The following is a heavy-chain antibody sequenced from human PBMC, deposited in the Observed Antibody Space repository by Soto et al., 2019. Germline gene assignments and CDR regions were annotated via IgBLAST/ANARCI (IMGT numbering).Heavy chain of an antibody. CDR2: IYSGGST. V-gene: IGHV3-53*01. Sequence: PGGSLRLSCAASGFTVSSNYMSWVRQAPGKGLEWVSVIYSGGSTYYADSVKGRFTISRGNSKNTLYLQMNSPRAEDTAVYYCARWGRMGATRRMDAFEILGQGTMVTVSS. J-gene: IGHJ3*02. D-gene: IGHD1-26*01. CDR3: ARWGRMGATRRMDAFEI. CDR1: GFTVSSNY.